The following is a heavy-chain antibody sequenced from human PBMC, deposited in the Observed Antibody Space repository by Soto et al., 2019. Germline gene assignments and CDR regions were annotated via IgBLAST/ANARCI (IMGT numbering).Heavy chain of an antibody. V-gene: IGHV4-31*03. Sequence: QVQLQESGPGLVKPSQTLSLTCTVSGGSISSGGYYWSWIRQHPGKGLEWIGYIYYSGSTYYNPYLKSRVTISVDTSKNQFSLKLSSVTAADTAVYYCARESLSRDCTYGVFYKGGRLGFDYWGQGTLVTVSS. CDR3: ARESLSRDCTYGVFYKGGRLGFDY. CDR2: IYYSGST. D-gene: IGHD2-8*01. J-gene: IGHJ4*02. CDR1: GGSISSGGYY.